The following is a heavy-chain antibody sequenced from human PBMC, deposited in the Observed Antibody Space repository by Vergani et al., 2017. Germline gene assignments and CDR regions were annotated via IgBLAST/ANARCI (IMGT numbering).Heavy chain of an antibody. CDR1: GFTFSSYA. V-gene: IGHV3-23*01. D-gene: IGHD1-26*01. Sequence: EVQLLESGGGLVQPGGSLRLSCAASGFTFSSYAMSWVRQAPGKGLEWVSAISGSGGSTYYADSVKGRFTISRDNSKNTLYLQMNSLKTEDTAVYYCTTDYSGSYYFDYWGQGTLVTVSS. CDR2: ISGSGGST. CDR3: TTDYSGSYYFDY. J-gene: IGHJ4*02.